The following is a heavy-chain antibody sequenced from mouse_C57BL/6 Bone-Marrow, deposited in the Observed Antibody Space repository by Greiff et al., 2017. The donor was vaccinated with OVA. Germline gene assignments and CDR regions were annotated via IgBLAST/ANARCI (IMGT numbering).Heavy chain of an antibody. J-gene: IGHJ3*01. CDR3: ARGLDYDYDWFAY. Sequence: EVQVVESGGGLVKPGGSLKLSCAASGFTFSDYGMHWVRQAPEKGLEWVAYISSGSSTIYYADTVKGRFTISRDNAKNTLFLQMTSLRSEDTAMYYCARGLDYDYDWFAYWGQGTLVTVSA. CDR1: GFTFSDYG. CDR2: ISSGSSTI. D-gene: IGHD2-4*01. V-gene: IGHV5-17*01.